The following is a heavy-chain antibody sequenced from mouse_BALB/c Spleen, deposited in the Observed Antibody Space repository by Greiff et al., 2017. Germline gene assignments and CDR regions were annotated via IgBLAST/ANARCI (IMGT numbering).Heavy chain of an antibody. CDR2: ISYSGST. V-gene: IGHV3-2*02. CDR3: ARSGDPPHITTVVAPNFDY. J-gene: IGHJ2*01. D-gene: IGHD1-1*01. CDR1: GYSITSDYA. Sequence: EVQRVESGPGLVKPSQSLSLTCTVTGYSITSDYAWNWIRQFPGNKLEWMGYISYSGSTSYNPSLKSRISITRDTSKNQFFLQLNSVTTEDTATYYCARSGDPPHITTVVAPNFDYWGQGTTLTVSS.